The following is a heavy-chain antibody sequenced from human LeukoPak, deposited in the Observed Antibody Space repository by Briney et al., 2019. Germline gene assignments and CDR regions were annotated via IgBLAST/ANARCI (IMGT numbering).Heavy chain of an antibody. CDR3: VTESGWLFDY. V-gene: IGHV3-11*04. D-gene: IGHD5-12*01. CDR1: GFTFSDRY. CDR2: ISPSADNI. Sequence: GGSLRLSCVAAGFTFSDRYMSWIRQAPGKGMEWVAYISPSADNIHYADSVKGRFTISRDNARNSLFLQMNGLKAEDTAVYYCVTESGWLFDYWGQGTLVTVSS. J-gene: IGHJ4*02.